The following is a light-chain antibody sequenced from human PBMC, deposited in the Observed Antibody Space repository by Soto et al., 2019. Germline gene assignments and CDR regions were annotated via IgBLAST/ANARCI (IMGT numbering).Light chain of an antibody. CDR1: QRISTN. J-gene: IGKJ1*01. Sequence: EILMTQSPATLSVSPGEGATLSCRASQRISTNLAWYQQRPGQAPRLLIYDASSGATGIPSRFAGSGSGTDFTLTISSLQPEDFAVYYCQQYNNWPPWTFGQGTKVDIK. V-gene: IGKV3-15*01. CDR3: QQYNNWPPWT. CDR2: DAS.